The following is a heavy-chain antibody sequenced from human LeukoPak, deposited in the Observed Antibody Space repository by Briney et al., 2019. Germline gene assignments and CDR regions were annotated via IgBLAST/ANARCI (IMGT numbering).Heavy chain of an antibody. Sequence: ASVKVSCKASGYTFTSYGISWVRQAPGQGLEWMGWISAYNGNTNYAQKLQGRVTMTTDTSTSTAYMELRSLRSDDTAVYYCATDYCSSTSCYIHYYYGMDVWGQGTTVTVSS. CDR1: GYTFTSYG. CDR2: ISAYNGNT. D-gene: IGHD2-2*02. J-gene: IGHJ6*02. V-gene: IGHV1-18*01. CDR3: ATDYCSSTSCYIHYYYGMDV.